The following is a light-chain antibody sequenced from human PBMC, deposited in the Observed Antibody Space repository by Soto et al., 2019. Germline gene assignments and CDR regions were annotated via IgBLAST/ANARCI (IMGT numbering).Light chain of an antibody. V-gene: IGLV1-40*01. CDR1: SSNIGAGYD. CDR2: GNS. Sequence: QSVLPQPPSVSGAPGPRVTISCTGSSSNIGAGYDVHWYQQLPGTAPKLLIYGNSNRPSGVPDRFSGSKSGTSASLAITGLQAGDEADYYCQSYDSSLSGVVFGGGTKLTVL. CDR3: QSYDSSLSGVV. J-gene: IGLJ2*01.